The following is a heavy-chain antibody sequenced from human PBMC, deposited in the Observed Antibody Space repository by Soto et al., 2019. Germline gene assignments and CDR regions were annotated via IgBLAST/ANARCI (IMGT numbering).Heavy chain of an antibody. J-gene: IGHJ6*02. CDR2: IQYNGYS. D-gene: IGHD3-10*01. CDR3: ARHGFGSLHGLVDV. V-gene: IGHV4-59*08. Sequence: QVQLQESGPGLVKPSETLSLTGTVSGGSITNYYCSWFRQPPGKGLEWIGYIQYNGYSAYNLSLKRRVTMSMDTSKTQFSLMLVSVTATDTAVYYCARHGFGSLHGLVDVWGQGTTVIVSS. CDR1: GGSITNYY.